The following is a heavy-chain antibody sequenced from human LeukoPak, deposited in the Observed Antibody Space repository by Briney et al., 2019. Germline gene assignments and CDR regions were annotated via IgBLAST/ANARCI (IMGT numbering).Heavy chain of an antibody. Sequence: GGSLRLSCTASGFNFGIYGMHWVRQAPGKGLEWVAVMWDDGTNEYYVESVKGRSTISRDNSKNTLYLQMNSLRAEDTAVYYCARVQNSYHYDSSGYVYYWGQGTLVTVSS. D-gene: IGHD3-22*01. V-gene: IGHV3-33*01. J-gene: IGHJ4*02. CDR1: GFNFGIYG. CDR2: MWDDGTNE. CDR3: ARVQNSYHYDSSGYVYY.